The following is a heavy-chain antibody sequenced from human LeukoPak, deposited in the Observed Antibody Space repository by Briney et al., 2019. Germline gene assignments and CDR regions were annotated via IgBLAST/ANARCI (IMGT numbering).Heavy chain of an antibody. V-gene: IGHV1-2*02. D-gene: IGHD3-10*01. J-gene: IGHJ4*02. CDR3: ARDAYYYGSGSYFFDY. CDR1: GYTFTGYY. CDR2: INPNSGGT. Sequence: ASVKVSCKASGYTFTGYYMHWVRQAPGQGLEWMGWINPNSGGTNYAQKFQGRVTMTRDTSISTAYMELSRLRSDDTAVYYCARDAYYYGSGSYFFDYWGQGTLVTVSS.